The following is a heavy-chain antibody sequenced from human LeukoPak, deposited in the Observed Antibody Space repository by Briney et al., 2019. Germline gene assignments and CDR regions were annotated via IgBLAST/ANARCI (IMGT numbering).Heavy chain of an antibody. CDR2: IYSGGST. CDR1: GFTVSSNY. Sequence: PGGSLRLSCAASGFTVSSNYMSWVRQAPGKGLEWVSVIYSGGSTYYADSVKGRFTISRDNSKNTLYLQMNSLRAEDTAVYYCAKSERYYGDYGFDYWGQGTLVTVSS. V-gene: IGHV3-53*01. J-gene: IGHJ4*02. D-gene: IGHD4-17*01. CDR3: AKSERYYGDYGFDY.